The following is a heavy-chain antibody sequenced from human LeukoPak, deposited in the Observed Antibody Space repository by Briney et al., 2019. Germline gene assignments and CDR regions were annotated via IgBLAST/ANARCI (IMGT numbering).Heavy chain of an antibody. D-gene: IGHD3-10*01. CDR1: GGSISSSSYF. V-gene: IGHV4-39*07. Sequence: PSETLSLTCTVSGGSISSSSYFWGWIRLPPGKGLVWSGSIYYSGSTYYNPSLKSRVTISVDTSKNQFSLKLSSVTAADTAVYYCARGRTSRGWFDPWGQGTLVTVSS. CDR3: ARGRTSRGWFDP. CDR2: IYYSGST. J-gene: IGHJ5*02.